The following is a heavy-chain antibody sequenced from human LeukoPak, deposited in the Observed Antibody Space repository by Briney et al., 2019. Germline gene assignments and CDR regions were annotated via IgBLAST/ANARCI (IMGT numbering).Heavy chain of an antibody. D-gene: IGHD6-19*01. Sequence: GGSLRLSCAASGFTLSIYLMHWVRQAPGKGLVWVSRINTDGSSTTSADSVKGRFTISRDNAKNTLFLQMNSLRAEDTAVYYCARVLVAGTGWFDYWGQGTLVTVSS. CDR2: INTDGSST. CDR3: ARVLVAGTGWFDY. V-gene: IGHV3-74*03. J-gene: IGHJ4*02. CDR1: GFTLSIYL.